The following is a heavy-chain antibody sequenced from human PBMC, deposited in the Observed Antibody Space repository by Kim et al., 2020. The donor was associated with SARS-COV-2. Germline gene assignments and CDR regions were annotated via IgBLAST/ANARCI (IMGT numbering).Heavy chain of an antibody. CDR3: ARGAYCGGDCYSIYYYYYYGMDV. V-gene: IGHV4-59*01. CDR2: IYYSGST. Sequence: SETLSLTCTVSGGSISSYYWSWIRQPPGKGLEWIGYIYYSGSTNYNPSLKSRVTISVDTSKNQFSLKLSSVTAADTAVYYCARGAYCGGDCYSIYYYYYYGMDVWGQGTTVTVSS. J-gene: IGHJ6*02. D-gene: IGHD2-21*02. CDR1: GGSISSYY.